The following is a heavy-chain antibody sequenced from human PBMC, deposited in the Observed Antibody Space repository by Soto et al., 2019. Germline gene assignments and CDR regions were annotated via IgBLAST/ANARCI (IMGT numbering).Heavy chain of an antibody. J-gene: IGHJ5*02. CDR3: AKVSQPAKFDT. CDR1: GYNFSSYA. CDR2: ISDSGDST. V-gene: IGHV3-23*04. Sequence: VQLVQSGAEVKKPGASVKVSCKASGYNFSSYAMSWVRQAPGKGLEWVSSISDSGDSTYYAESVKGRVTISRDNPTNTLYLQMNIRRGDDTAGYYCAKVSQPAKFDTGGEGTLVVVSS.